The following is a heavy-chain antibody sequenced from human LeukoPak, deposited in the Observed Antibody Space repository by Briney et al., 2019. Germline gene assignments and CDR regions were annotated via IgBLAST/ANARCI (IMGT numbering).Heavy chain of an antibody. CDR2: IYYTGST. CDR3: ARHRAYSSSSPFAY. V-gene: IGHV4-59*08. D-gene: IGHD6-6*01. CDR1: GGSISSLY. Sequence: SETLSLTCSVSGGSISSLYWSWIRQPPGKGLDWIGYIYYTGSTNYNPSLKSRVTMLVDMSKNQFSLSLSSVTAADTAVYYCARHRAYSSSSPFAYWGQGTLVTVSS. J-gene: IGHJ4*02.